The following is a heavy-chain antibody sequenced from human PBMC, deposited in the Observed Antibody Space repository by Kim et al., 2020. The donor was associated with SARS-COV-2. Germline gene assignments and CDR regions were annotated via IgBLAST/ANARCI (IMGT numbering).Heavy chain of an antibody. D-gene: IGHD3-10*01. V-gene: IGHV3-7*01. J-gene: IGHJ4*02. CDR2: DGSEK. Sequence: DGSEKYYVDSVRGRFTISRDNAKNSLYLQMNSLRAEDTAMYYCVRGSRDYWGQGTLVTVSS. CDR3: VRGSRDY.